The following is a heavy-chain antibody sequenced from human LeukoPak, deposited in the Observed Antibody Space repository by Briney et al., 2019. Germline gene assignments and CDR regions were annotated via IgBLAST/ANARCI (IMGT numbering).Heavy chain of an antibody. CDR1: GFTFGDYV. V-gene: IGHV3-49*04. Sequence: GGSLRLSCTASGFTFGDYVMSWVRQAPGKGLEWVGFIRNKAYGGTTEYAASVKGRFTISRDDSKSIAYLQMNSLKTEDTAVYYCTGSFGELTFFDCWGQGTLVTVSS. CDR3: TGSFGELTFFDC. CDR2: IRNKAYGGTT. J-gene: IGHJ4*02. D-gene: IGHD3-10*01.